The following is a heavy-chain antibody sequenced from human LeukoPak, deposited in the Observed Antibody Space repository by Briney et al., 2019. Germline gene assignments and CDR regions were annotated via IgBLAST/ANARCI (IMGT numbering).Heavy chain of an antibody. D-gene: IGHD6-13*01. CDR2: IYPGDSDT. Sequence: GESSQISCKGSGYSFTSYWIGWVRQMPGKGLEWMGIIYPGDSDTRYSPSFQGQVTISADKSISTAYLQWSSLKASDTAIYYCARQGAEYRSSWHTWFDPWGQETLVTVSS. CDR1: GYSFTSYW. J-gene: IGHJ5*02. CDR3: ARQGAEYRSSWHTWFDP. V-gene: IGHV5-51*01.